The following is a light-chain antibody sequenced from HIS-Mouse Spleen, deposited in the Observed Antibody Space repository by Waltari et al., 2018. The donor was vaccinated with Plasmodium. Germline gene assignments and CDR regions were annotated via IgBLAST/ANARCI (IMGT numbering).Light chain of an antibody. V-gene: IGLV2-11*01. J-gene: IGLJ1*01. CDR3: CSYAGSYTYV. CDR1: SSDVGGYNY. Sequence: QSALTQPRSVSGSPGQSVTISCTGTSSDVGGYNYVSWYQQHPGKAPKLMIYDVSERPSGVPARVSGCKSGNTASLTISGLQAEDDADYYCCSYAGSYTYVFGTGTKVTVL. CDR2: DVS.